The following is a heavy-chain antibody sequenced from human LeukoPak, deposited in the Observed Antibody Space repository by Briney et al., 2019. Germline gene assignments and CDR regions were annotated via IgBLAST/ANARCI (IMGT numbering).Heavy chain of an antibody. Sequence: PSETLSLTCTVSGGSISSSSYYWGWIRQPPGKGLEWIGSIYYSGSTYYNPSLKSRVTISVDTSKNQFSLKLSSVTAADTAVYYCASSPYYYDSSGSEYYFDYWGQGTLVTVSS. D-gene: IGHD3-22*01. CDR3: ASSPYYYDSSGSEYYFDY. CDR1: GGSISSSSYY. J-gene: IGHJ4*02. V-gene: IGHV4-39*01. CDR2: IYYSGST.